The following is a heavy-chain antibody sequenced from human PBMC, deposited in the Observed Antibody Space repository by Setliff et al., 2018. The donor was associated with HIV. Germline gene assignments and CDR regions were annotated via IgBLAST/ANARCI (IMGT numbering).Heavy chain of an antibody. CDR2: INTNTGNP. V-gene: IGHV7-4-1*02. Sequence: ASVKVSCKASGNNLTTYAINWVRQAPGRGLEWMGWINTNTGNPRYAQDFTERFVFSVDTSGSTAYLQINSLKSKDTAMYYCARAGRLTYYNFWSGRGWFDPWGQGTLVTVSS. D-gene: IGHD3-3*01. CDR1: GNNLTTYA. J-gene: IGHJ5*02. CDR3: ARAGRLTYYNFWSGRGWFDP.